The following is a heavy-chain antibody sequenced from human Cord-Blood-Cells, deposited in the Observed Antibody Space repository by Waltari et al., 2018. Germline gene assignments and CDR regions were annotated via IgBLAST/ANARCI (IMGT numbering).Heavy chain of an antibody. Sequence: QVQLQQWGAGLLKPSETLSLTCAVYGGPFSGYYWSWIRQPPGKGLEWIGEINHSGSTNYNPSLKSRVTISVDTSKNQLSLKLSSVTAADTAVYYCARDRDWQGVRYFDLWGRGTLVTVSS. CDR1: GGPFSGYY. CDR2: INHSGST. J-gene: IGHJ2*01. V-gene: IGHV4-34*01. D-gene: IGHD3-9*01. CDR3: ARDRDWQGVRYFDL.